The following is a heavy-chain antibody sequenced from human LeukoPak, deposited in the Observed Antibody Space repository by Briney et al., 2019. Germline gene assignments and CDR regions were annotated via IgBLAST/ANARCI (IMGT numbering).Heavy chain of an antibody. CDR1: GVTFSSYA. CDR2: IIPIFGTA. D-gene: IGHD3-9*01. CDR3: ARDGYDILTGLGAFDI. Sequence: PRASVKVSCKASGVTFSSYAISWVRQAPGQGLEWMGGIIPIFGTANYAQKFQGRVTITTDESTSTAYMELSSLRSEDTAVYYCARDGYDILTGLGAFDIWGQGTMVTVSS. V-gene: IGHV1-69*05. J-gene: IGHJ3*02.